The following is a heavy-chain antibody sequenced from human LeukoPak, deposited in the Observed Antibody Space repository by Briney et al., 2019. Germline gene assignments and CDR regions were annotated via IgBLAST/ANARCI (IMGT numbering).Heavy chain of an antibody. D-gene: IGHD6-19*01. CDR2: ISSSSSTI. CDR3: ATGYRSGWY. J-gene: IGHJ4*02. Sequence: GGSLRLSCAASGFTFSSYSMNWVRQAPGKGLEWVSYISSSSSTIYYADSVKGRFTISRDNAKNSLYLRMNSLRAEDTAVYYCATGYRSGWYWGQGTLVTVSS. V-gene: IGHV3-48*01. CDR1: GFTFSSYS.